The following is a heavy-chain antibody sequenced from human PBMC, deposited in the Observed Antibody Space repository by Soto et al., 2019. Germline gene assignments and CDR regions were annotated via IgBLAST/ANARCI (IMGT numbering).Heavy chain of an antibody. CDR3: ARKDYYGSGVHHFDY. V-gene: IGHV1-3*01. Sequence: QVQVVQSGTEVKKPGASVKVSCKTSGYTFNKYPIHWVRQAPGQGLEWMGWINPANGDTGFSQRFQDRVTITRDTSASTAHMELSSLKSEDTAVYYCARKDYYGSGVHHFDYWGQGTLVSVSS. D-gene: IGHD3-10*01. CDR1: GYTFNKYP. J-gene: IGHJ4*02. CDR2: INPANGDT.